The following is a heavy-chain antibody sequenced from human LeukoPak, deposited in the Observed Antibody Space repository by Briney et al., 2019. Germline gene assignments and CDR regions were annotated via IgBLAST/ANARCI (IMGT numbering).Heavy chain of an antibody. CDR1: GGSISSYY. Sequence: SETLSLTCTVSGGSISSYYWSWIRQPPGKGLEWIGYIYYSGSTNYNPSLKSRVTISVDTSKNQFSLKLSSVTAADTAVYYCARSRFPPYFDLWGRGTLVTVSS. J-gene: IGHJ2*01. V-gene: IGHV4-59*01. CDR3: ARSRFPPYFDL. CDR2: IYYSGST.